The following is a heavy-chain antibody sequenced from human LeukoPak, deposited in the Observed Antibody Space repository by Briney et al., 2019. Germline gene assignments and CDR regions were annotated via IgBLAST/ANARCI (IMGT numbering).Heavy chain of an antibody. CDR2: IYTSGST. D-gene: IGHD2/OR15-2a*01. CDR3: ASAFLADYYYMDV. Sequence: SETLSLTCTVAGRSISSFCWRWVRQPDKDVQGWDGRIYTSGSTKYNPSLKSRVTMSVDTSKNQSSLKLSSVTAADTAVYYCASAFLADYYYMDVWGKGTTVTVSS. CDR1: GRSISSFC. J-gene: IGHJ6*03. V-gene: IGHV4-4*07.